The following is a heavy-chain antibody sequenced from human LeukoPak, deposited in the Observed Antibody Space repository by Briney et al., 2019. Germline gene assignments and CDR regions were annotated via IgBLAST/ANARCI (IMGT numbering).Heavy chain of an antibody. CDR1: GYSISSGYY. CDR3: ASVEHYYDSSGYSVDY. Sequence: PSETLSLTCTVSGYSISSGYYWGWIRQPPGKGLVWIGSIYHSGSTYYNPSLKSRVTTSVDTSKNQFSLKLSSVTAADTAVYYCASVEHYYDSSGYSVDYWGQGTLVTVSS. J-gene: IGHJ4*02. CDR2: IYHSGST. D-gene: IGHD3-22*01. V-gene: IGHV4-38-2*02.